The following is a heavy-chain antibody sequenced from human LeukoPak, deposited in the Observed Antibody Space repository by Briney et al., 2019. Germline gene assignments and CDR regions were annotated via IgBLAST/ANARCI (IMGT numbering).Heavy chain of an antibody. CDR3: ASDDPGRRLGALDV. D-gene: IGHD3-16*01. V-gene: IGHV3-66*01. J-gene: IGHJ3*01. CDR1: GFTVSSNY. Sequence: GGSLRLSCAASGFTVSSNYMSWVRQAPGKGLEWVSVIYSGGSTSYADSVKGRFTISRDNSKNTVYLQMNSLRADDTALYYCASDDPGRRLGALDVWGQGTLVTVSS. CDR2: IYSGGST.